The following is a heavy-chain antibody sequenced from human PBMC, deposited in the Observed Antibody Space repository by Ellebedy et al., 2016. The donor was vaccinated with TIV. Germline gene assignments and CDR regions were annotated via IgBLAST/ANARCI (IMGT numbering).Heavy chain of an antibody. Sequence: SETLSLTCSVSGGSVTTDYWSWIRQPPGKGLEWIGYIYNSGSTNYNPSLQSPATISVDTSKNQFSLKLTSVTAADKAIYYCARGHYYGSGYMDVWGQGATVTVSS. V-gene: IGHV4-59*02. J-gene: IGHJ6*02. D-gene: IGHD3-10*01. CDR1: GGSVTTDY. CDR3: ARGHYYGSGYMDV. CDR2: IYNSGST.